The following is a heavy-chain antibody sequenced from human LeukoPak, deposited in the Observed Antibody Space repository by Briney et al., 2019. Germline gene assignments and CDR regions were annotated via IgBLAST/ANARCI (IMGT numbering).Heavy chain of an antibody. J-gene: IGHJ4*02. CDR3: ARTSSGYYYLMYY. Sequence: SETLSLTCAVYGGSFSGYYWSWIRQPPGKGLEWIGEINHSGSTNYNPSLKSRVTISVDTSKNQFSLKLSSVTAADTAVYYGARTSSGYYYLMYYWGQGTLVTVSS. V-gene: IGHV4-34*01. CDR1: GGSFSGYY. CDR2: INHSGST. D-gene: IGHD3-22*01.